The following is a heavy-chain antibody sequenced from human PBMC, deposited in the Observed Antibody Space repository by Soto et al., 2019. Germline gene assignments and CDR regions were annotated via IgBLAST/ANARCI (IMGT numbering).Heavy chain of an antibody. D-gene: IGHD1-26*01. J-gene: IGHJ4*02. Sequence: QVQLQESGLGLVKPSDTLSLTCGVSGSSISNDNWWVWIRQPPGKGLEWIGYIHHTGYTYSNPALKSRLTMSVDTSKNQFSLRLSSVTAVDTAVYYCATKDNGKYFFDSWGQGALVTVSS. V-gene: IGHV4-28*01. CDR1: GSSISNDNW. CDR3: ATKDNGKYFFDS. CDR2: IHHTGYT.